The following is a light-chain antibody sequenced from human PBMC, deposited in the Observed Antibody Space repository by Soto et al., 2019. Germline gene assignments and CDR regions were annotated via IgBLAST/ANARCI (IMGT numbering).Light chain of an antibody. CDR2: DAS. Sequence: EIVLTQSPGTLSLSPGERATLSCRASQSVSNNYLAWYQKKPGQAPRLLIYDASSRATDIPDRFSGSGSGTDFTLTISRLEPEDFGVFYCQQYSSSPTFGGGTKVEIK. V-gene: IGKV3-20*01. CDR1: QSVSNNY. CDR3: QQYSSSPT. J-gene: IGKJ4*01.